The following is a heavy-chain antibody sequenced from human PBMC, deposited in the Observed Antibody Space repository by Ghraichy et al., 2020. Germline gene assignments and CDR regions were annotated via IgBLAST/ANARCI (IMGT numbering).Heavy chain of an antibody. CDR1: GFTFSSYY. CDR2: ISDHHGTDK. V-gene: IGHV3-30-3*01. J-gene: IGHJ4*02. Sequence: GGSLRLSCAASGFTFSSYYMHWVRQAPGKGLEWVTLISDHHGTDKFYADSVRGRFTISRDNSKNTLYLEMNSLRAEDTAVYYCARELAGGGPDYWGQGTLVTVFS. D-gene: IGHD3-16*01. CDR3: ARELAGGGPDY.